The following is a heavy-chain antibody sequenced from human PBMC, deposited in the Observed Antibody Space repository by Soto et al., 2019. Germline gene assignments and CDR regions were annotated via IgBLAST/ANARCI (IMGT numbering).Heavy chain of an antibody. CDR3: ARNPNYDSSGYPFDY. Sequence: LSLTCTVSGGSISSSIYYWGWIRQPPGKGLEWIGSIYYSGSTYYNPSLKSRVTISVDTSKNQFSLKLSSVTAADTAVYYCARNPNYDSSGYPFDYWGQGTLVTVSS. J-gene: IGHJ4*02. D-gene: IGHD3-22*01. CDR2: IYYSGST. CDR1: GGSISSSIYY. V-gene: IGHV4-39*01.